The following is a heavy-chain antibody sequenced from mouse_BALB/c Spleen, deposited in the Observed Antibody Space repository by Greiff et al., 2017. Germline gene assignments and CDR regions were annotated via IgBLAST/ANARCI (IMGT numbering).Heavy chain of an antibody. CDR3: ASGGYLLWYFDV. Sequence: DVKLVESGPGLVKPSQSLSLTCTVTGYSITSDYAWNWIRQFPGNQLEWMGYISYSGSTSYNPSLKSRISITRDTSKNQFFLQLNSVTTEDTATYYCASGGYLLWYFDVWGAGTTVTVSS. V-gene: IGHV3-2*02. CDR2: ISYSGST. J-gene: IGHJ1*01. CDR1: GYSITSDYA. D-gene: IGHD2-2*01.